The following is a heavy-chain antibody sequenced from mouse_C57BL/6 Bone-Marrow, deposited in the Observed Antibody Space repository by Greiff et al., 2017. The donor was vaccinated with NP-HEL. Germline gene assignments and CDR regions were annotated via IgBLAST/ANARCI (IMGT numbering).Heavy chain of an antibody. D-gene: IGHD1-1*01. CDR1: GFTFSSYA. V-gene: IGHV5-9-1*02. CDR2: ISSGGDYI. J-gene: IGHJ2*01. CDR3: TREGYYGSSPYYFDY. Sequence: EVQLVESGEGLVKPGGSLKLSCAASGFTFSSYAMSWVRQTPEKRLEWVAYISSGGDYIYYADTVKGRFTISRDNARNTLYLQMSSLKSEDTAMYYCTREGYYGSSPYYFDYWGQGTTLTVSS.